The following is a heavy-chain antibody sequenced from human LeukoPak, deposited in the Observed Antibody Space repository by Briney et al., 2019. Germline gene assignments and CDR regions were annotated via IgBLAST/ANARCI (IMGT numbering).Heavy chain of an antibody. CDR2: ISGSTEST. Sequence: GGSLRLSCAASGFTFSSYAMTWVRQAPGKGMEWVSSISGSTESTYYADSMKGRFTISRDNSKNTLYLQMNSLRAEDTAVYYCTKDRANDVLEYFQYWGQGTLVTVPS. D-gene: IGHD2-8*01. CDR3: TKDRANDVLEYFQY. J-gene: IGHJ1*01. CDR1: GFTFSSYA. V-gene: IGHV3-23*01.